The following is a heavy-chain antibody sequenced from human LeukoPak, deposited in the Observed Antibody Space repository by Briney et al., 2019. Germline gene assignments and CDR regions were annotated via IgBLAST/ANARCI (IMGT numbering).Heavy chain of an antibody. CDR2: INHSGST. D-gene: IGHD6-13*01. J-gene: IGHJ4*02. V-gene: IGHV4-38-2*02. CDR3: ARAAALIDY. CDR1: GYSISSGYY. Sequence: PSETLSLTCTVSGYSISSGYYWSWIRQPPGKGLEWIGEINHSGSTNYNPSLKSRVTISVDTSKNQFSLKLSSVTAADTAVYYCARAAALIDYWGQGTLVTVSS.